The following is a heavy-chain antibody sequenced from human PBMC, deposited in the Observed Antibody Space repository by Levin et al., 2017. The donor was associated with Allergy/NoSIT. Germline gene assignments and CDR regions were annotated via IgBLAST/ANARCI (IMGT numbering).Heavy chain of an antibody. CDR1: GFTFSSYG. Sequence: LSGGSLRLSCAASGFTFSSYGMSWVRQAPGKGLEWVSAISGSGASTYYADSVKGRFTISRDNSKNTLYLQMNSLRAEDTAVYYCAKAHCGSTSCYTSSGLDPWGQGTLVTVSS. CDR3: AKAHCGSTSCYTSSGLDP. J-gene: IGHJ5*02. D-gene: IGHD2-2*02. V-gene: IGHV3-23*01. CDR2: ISGSGAST.